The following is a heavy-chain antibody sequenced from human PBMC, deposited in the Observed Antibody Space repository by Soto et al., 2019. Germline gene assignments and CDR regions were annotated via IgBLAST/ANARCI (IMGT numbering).Heavy chain of an antibody. D-gene: IGHD2-15*01. CDR1: GYTFTSYA. V-gene: IGHV1-3*01. CDR3: GRVRLCGLSGVRCYSRVIDY. J-gene: IGHJ4*02. Sequence: SVKVSCKASGYTFTSYAMQWVRQAPGQRLEWMGWINAGNGNTKYSQKFQGRVTITRDTSASTAYMELSSLKTEDTAVYYCGRVRLCGLSGVRCYSRVIDYWGQGTLVTVSS. CDR2: INAGNGNT.